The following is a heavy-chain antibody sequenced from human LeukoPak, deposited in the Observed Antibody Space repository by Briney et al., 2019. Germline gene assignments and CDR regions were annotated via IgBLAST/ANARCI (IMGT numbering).Heavy chain of an antibody. D-gene: IGHD6-13*01. J-gene: IGHJ6*03. V-gene: IGHV3-30-3*01. CDR3: ARDRGSSWVDYYYMDV. CDR2: MSYDGSSK. CDR1: GFTFSSFS. Sequence: GGSLRLSCAASGFTFSSFSMNWVRQAPGKGLEWVAVMSYDGSSKNYADSVKGRFTISRDNSKNTLYLLMNSLRAEDTAVYYCARDRGSSWVDYYYMDVWGKGTPVTVSS.